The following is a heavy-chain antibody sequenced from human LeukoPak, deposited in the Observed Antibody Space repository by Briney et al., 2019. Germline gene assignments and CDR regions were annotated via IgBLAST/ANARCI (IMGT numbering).Heavy chain of an antibody. CDR3: ARDDPVVPAAIPGDY. V-gene: IGHV1-18*01. CDR2: ISAYNGNT. D-gene: IGHD2-2*02. CDR1: GYTFTSYG. Sequence: ASVKVSCKASGYTFTSYGISWVRQAPGQGLEWMGWISAYNGNTNYAQKLQGRVTMTTDTSTSTAYMELRSLRSDDTAVYYRARDDPVVPAAIPGDYWGQGTLVTVSS. J-gene: IGHJ4*02.